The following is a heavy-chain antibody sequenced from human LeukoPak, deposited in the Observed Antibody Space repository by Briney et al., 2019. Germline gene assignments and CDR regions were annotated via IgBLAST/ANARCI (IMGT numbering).Heavy chain of an antibody. CDR2: VARDGGAN. D-gene: IGHD3-16*01. V-gene: IGHV3-30*18. CDR1: GLTFSSHG. Sequence: GGSLRLSCEASGLTFSSHGMHWVRQAPGKGLEWVAVVARDGGANVYADSVRGRFTISRDNSRNTVLLQLNSLRTEDTAVYYCAKEALWGSWYFDYWGRGALVTVSS. CDR3: AKEALWGSWYFDY. J-gene: IGHJ4*02.